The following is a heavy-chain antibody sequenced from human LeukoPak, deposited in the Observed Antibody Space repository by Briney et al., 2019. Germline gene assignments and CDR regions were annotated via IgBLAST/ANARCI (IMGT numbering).Heavy chain of an antibody. V-gene: IGHV3-23*01. Sequence: PGGSLRLSCAGSGFTFSSYGMSWVRQAPGKGLEWVSGISGSGGSTYYADSVKGRFTISRDNSKNTLYLQMNSLRAEDTAIYYCAKDSRWDGNSGAFDMWGQGTMVTVSS. J-gene: IGHJ3*02. D-gene: IGHD3-10*01. CDR1: GFTFSSYG. CDR2: ISGSGGST. CDR3: AKDSRWDGNSGAFDM.